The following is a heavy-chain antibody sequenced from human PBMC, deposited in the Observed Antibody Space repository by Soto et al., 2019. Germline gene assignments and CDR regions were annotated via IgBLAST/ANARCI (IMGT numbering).Heavy chain of an antibody. CDR2: IYYSVST. V-gene: IGHV4-31*03. CDR3: AREALWFGNWFDP. Sequence: QVQLQESGPGLVKPSQTLSLTCTVSGGSISSGGYYWSWIRQHPGKGLGWIGYIYYSVSTYYIPSLKSRVTISVDTSKNQFSLKLSSVTAADTAVYYCAREALWFGNWFDPWGQGTLVTVSS. D-gene: IGHD3-10*01. CDR1: GGSISSGGYY. J-gene: IGHJ5*02.